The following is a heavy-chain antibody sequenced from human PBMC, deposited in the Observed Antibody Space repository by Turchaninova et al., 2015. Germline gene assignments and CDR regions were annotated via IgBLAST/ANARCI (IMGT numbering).Heavy chain of an antibody. D-gene: IGHD1-1*01. Sequence: EVHLVESGGGLVQPGTSLGLSCAASGFIFVNYGMHWVRQVPGKGLEWVSGINWNSVSSHYADAVMCRVTSARDNAKNSLYLQMNSLRAEDMALYFCARDNDRDDDGWFDSWGQGTLVTVSS. CDR2: INWNSVSS. CDR1: GFIFVNYG. V-gene: IGHV3-9*03. CDR3: ARDNDRDDDGWFDS. J-gene: IGHJ5*01.